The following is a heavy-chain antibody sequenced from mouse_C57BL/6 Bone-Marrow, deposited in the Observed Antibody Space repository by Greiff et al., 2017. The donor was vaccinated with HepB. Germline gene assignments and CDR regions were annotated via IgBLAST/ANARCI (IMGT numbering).Heavy chain of an antibody. CDR2: ISSGGSYT. D-gene: IGHD4-1*01. CDR1: GFTFSSYG. Sequence: VQLKESGGDLVKPGGSLKLSCAASGFTFSSYGMSWVRQTPDKRLEWVATISSGGSYTYYPDSVKGRFTISRDNAKNTLYLQMSSLKSEDTAMYYCARLGRYAMDYWGQGTSVTVSS. CDR3: ARLGRYAMDY. V-gene: IGHV5-6*01. J-gene: IGHJ4*01.